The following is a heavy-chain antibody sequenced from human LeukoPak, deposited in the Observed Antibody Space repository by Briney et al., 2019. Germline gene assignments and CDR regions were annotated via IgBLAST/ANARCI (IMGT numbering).Heavy chain of an antibody. J-gene: IGHJ1*01. V-gene: IGHV4-38-2*02. Sequence: SETLSLTCTVSGYSISSGYYWGWIRQPPGKGLEWIGSIYHSGSTYYNPSLKSRVTISVDTSKNQFSLKLSSVTAADTAVYYCARDGYYCSSTSCYNYFQHWGQGTLVTVSS. D-gene: IGHD2-2*02. CDR1: GYSISSGYY. CDR3: ARDGYYCSSTSCYNYFQH. CDR2: IYHSGST.